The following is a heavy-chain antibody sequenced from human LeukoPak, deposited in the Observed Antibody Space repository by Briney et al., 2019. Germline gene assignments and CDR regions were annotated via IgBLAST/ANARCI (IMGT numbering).Heavy chain of an antibody. CDR3: ARAGATVVTPAGFDY. CDR1: GFTFSSYS. V-gene: IGHV3-48*04. CDR2: ISSSSSTI. Sequence: PGGPLRLSCAASGFTFSSYSMNWVRQAPGKGLEWDSYISSSSSTIYYADSVKGRFTISRDNAKNSLYLQMNSLRAEDTAVYYCARAGATVVTPAGFDYWGQGTLVTVSS. J-gene: IGHJ4*02. D-gene: IGHD4-23*01.